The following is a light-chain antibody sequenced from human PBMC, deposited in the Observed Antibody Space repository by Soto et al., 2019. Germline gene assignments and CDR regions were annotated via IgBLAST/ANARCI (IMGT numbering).Light chain of an antibody. V-gene: IGLV2-14*01. CDR1: SSDVGGYNY. CDR2: EVS. J-gene: IGLJ3*02. Sequence: QSVLTQPASVSGSPGQLITISCTGTSSDVGGYNYVSWYQQHPGKAPKLMIYEVSNRPSGVSNRFSGSKSGNTASLTISGLQADDEADYYCSSYTGSITLVFGGGTQLTVL. CDR3: SSYTGSITLV.